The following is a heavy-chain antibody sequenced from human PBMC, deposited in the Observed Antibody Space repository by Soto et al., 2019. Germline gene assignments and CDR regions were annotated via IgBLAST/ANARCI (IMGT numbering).Heavy chain of an antibody. CDR1: GFTFSSYG. J-gene: IGHJ4*02. D-gene: IGHD3-22*01. CDR3: AKANTYYYDSSGYFDY. V-gene: IGHV3-30*18. Sequence: PGGSLRLSCAASGFTFSSYGMHWVRQAPGKGLEWVAVISYDGSNKYYADSVKGRFTISRDNSKNTLYLQMNSLRAEDTAVYYCAKANTYYYDSSGYFDYWGQGTLVTVSS. CDR2: ISYDGSNK.